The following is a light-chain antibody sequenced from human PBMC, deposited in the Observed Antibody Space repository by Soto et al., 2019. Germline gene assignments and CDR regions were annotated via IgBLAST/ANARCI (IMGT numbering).Light chain of an antibody. Sequence: EIMMTQSPATLSVSPGERATLSCRASQSASSNLAWYQQKLGQAPWLLSYAASTRATGIPTRCSVSGSGTEFTLTISSLKFEDFAVYYCLQYNKWPLTVGGGTKVEIK. CDR3: LQYNKWPLT. J-gene: IGKJ4*01. CDR2: AAS. CDR1: QSASSN. V-gene: IGKV3-15*01.